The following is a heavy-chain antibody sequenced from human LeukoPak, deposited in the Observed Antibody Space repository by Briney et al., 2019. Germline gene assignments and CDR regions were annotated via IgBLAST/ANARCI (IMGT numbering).Heavy chain of an antibody. Sequence: GESLKISCKGSGYSFSNSWIGWVRQMPGKGLEWMGIIYPADSDTRYNPSFQGQVTISADKSISTAYLQWSSLKASDTAIYYCAKSIGTDRGVYSFWGQGTLVTVPS. CDR3: AKSIGTDRGVYSF. V-gene: IGHV5-51*01. J-gene: IGHJ4*02. CDR1: GYSFSNSW. CDR2: IYPADSDT. D-gene: IGHD6-13*01.